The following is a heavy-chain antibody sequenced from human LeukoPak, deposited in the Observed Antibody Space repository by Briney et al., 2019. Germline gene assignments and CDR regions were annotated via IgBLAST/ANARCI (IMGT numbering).Heavy chain of an antibody. CDR1: GGSISSGGYY. J-gene: IGHJ6*02. CDR3: ARDCGSTSCYTRGEDYYGMDV. D-gene: IGHD2-2*02. V-gene: IGHV4-61*08. Sequence: PSETLSLTCTVSGGSISSGGYYWSWIRQHPGKGLEWIGYIYYSGSTYYNPSLKSRVTISVDTSKNQFSLKLSSVTAADTAVYYCARDCGSTSCYTRGEDYYGMDVWGQGTTVTVSS. CDR2: IYYSGST.